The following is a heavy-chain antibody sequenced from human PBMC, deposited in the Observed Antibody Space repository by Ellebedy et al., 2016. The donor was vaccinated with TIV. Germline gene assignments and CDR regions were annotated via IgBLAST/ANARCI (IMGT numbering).Heavy chain of an antibody. V-gene: IGHV1-46*01. CDR1: GYSFVNYY. CDR2: IDPSDGST. D-gene: IGHD1-1*01. CDR3: ALASFDY. Sequence: AASVKVSCKASGYSFVNYYIQWVRQAPGHGLDWVGIIDPSDGSTSYTQRFQGRITLTRDTSTTTVYMSLSSLRFDDTAMYYCALASFDYWGQGTQVTVSS. J-gene: IGHJ4*02.